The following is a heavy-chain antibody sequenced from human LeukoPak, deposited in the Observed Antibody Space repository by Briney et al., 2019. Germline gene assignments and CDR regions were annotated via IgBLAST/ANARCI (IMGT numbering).Heavy chain of an antibody. CDR1: GGSFSGYY. CDR3: ARHVSHDSSGYYFDY. V-gene: IGHV4-34*01. Sequence: PSETLSLTCAVYGGSFSGYYWSWIRQPPGKGLEWIGEINHSGSTNYNPSLKSRVTISVDTSKNQFSLKLSSVTAADTAVYYCARHVSHDSSGYYFDYWGQGTLVTVSS. D-gene: IGHD3-22*01. CDR2: INHSGST. J-gene: IGHJ4*02.